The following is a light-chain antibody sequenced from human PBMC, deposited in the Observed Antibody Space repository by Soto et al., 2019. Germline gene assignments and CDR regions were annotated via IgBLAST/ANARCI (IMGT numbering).Light chain of an antibody. Sequence: EIVLTQSPGTLSLSPRERATLSCRASQSIFNNYLAWYQQKPGQAPRLLVYGASFRATGIPDRFSGSGSGTDFTLTISRLEPEDFAVYYCQQYGGSPFTFGQGTRLEL. J-gene: IGKJ2*01. CDR2: GAS. CDR3: QQYGGSPFT. V-gene: IGKV3-20*01. CDR1: QSIFNNY.